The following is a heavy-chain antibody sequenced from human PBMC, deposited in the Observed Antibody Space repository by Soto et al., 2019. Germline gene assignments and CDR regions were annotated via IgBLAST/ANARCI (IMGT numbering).Heavy chain of an antibody. CDR2: IYYSGST. CDR3: ARSSPSSVPPLDY. V-gene: IGHV4-31*03. D-gene: IGHD6-19*01. CDR1: GGSISSGGYY. Sequence: QVQLQESGPGLVKPSQTLSLTCTVSGGSISSGGYYWSWIRQHPGKGLEWIGYIYYSGSTYYNPSLTLRVTIAVDTSKNQCSMKLSSVTAADTAGYYCARSSPSSVPPLDYWGQGTLVTVSS. J-gene: IGHJ4*02.